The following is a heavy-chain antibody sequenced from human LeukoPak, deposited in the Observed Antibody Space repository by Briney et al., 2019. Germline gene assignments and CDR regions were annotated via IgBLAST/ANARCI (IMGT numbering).Heavy chain of an antibody. CDR2: ISSSGSTI. Sequence: PGGSLRLSCAASGFTFSSYEMNWVRQAPGKGLEWVSYISSSGSTIYYADSVKGRFTISRVNAKNSLYLQMNSLRAEDTAVYYCARGVVAVLYYWGQGTLVTVSS. CDR1: GFTFSSYE. J-gene: IGHJ4*02. D-gene: IGHD3-22*01. CDR3: ARGVVAVLYY. V-gene: IGHV3-48*03.